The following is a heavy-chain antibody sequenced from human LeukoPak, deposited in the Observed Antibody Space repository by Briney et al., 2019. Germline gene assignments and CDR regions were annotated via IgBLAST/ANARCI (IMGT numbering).Heavy chain of an antibody. Sequence: GGSLRLSCAASGFTFSSYAMSWVRQAPGKGLEWVSGISGGTGTPFYADSVKGRFTISRDNSKNTLYLQMSSLRGEDTAVYYCAKRRTTVITMDYFDYWGQGTLVTVSS. CDR1: GFTFSSYA. D-gene: IGHD4-17*01. V-gene: IGHV3-23*01. J-gene: IGHJ4*02. CDR2: ISGGTGTP. CDR3: AKRRTTVITMDYFDY.